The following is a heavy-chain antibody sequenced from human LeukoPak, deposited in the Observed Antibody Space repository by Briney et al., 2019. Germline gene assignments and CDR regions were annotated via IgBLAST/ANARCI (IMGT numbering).Heavy chain of an antibody. V-gene: IGHV3-15*01. D-gene: IGHD3-22*01. J-gene: IGHJ4*02. CDR3: NSLPYDSSTFFTDK. Sequence: GGTLRLSCVVSGFSFTNACMSWVRQAPGKGLEWIGRVKSKTEGGTTDYAAPVKGRFTISRDDSKNTLYLQMNSLKTADTAVYYCNSLPYDSSTFFTDKWGQGTLVTVSS. CDR2: VKSKTEGGTT. CDR1: GFSFTNAC.